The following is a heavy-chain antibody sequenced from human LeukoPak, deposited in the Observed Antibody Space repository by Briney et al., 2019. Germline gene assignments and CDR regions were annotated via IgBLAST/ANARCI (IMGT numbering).Heavy chain of an antibody. CDR2: ISYGGNT. V-gene: IGHV4-31*03. D-gene: IGHD2-15*01. CDR1: GGSISSGGSY. CDR3: ARVVGSNWFDP. Sequence: PSETLSLTCTVSGGSISSGGSYWSWIRQHPGRGLEWLGYISYGGNTYYNPSLKSRAAMSLDTSKNQFSLKLTSVTAADTAVYYCARVVGSNWFDPWGQGTLVTVSS. J-gene: IGHJ5*02.